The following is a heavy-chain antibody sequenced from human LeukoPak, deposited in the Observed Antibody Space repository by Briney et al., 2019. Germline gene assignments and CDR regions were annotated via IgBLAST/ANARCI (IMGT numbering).Heavy chain of an antibody. J-gene: IGHJ5*02. D-gene: IGHD2-2*02. CDR1: GYTFTGYY. Sequence: ASVKVSCKASGYTFTGYYMHWVRQAPGQGLEWMGRINPNSGGTNYAQKFQGRVTMTRDTSISTAYMELSRLRSDDTAVYYCARVPQFTSCYTAGLCWFDPWGQGTLVTVSS. V-gene: IGHV1-2*06. CDR2: INPNSGGT. CDR3: ARVPQFTSCYTAGLCWFDP.